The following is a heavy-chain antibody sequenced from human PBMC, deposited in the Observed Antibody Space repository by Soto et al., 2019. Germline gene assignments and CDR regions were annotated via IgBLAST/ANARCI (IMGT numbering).Heavy chain of an antibody. CDR3: ARGEFGITIFGVVRDYYYYGMDV. J-gene: IGHJ6*02. Sequence: SDTLSLTCTVSGGSISSYYWSWIRQPAGKGLEWIGRIYTSGSTNYNPSLKSRVTMSVDTSKNQFSLKLSSVTAADTAVYYCARGEFGITIFGVVRDYYYYGMDVWGQGTTVTVSS. CDR2: IYTSGST. D-gene: IGHD3-3*01. CDR1: GGSISSYY. V-gene: IGHV4-4*07.